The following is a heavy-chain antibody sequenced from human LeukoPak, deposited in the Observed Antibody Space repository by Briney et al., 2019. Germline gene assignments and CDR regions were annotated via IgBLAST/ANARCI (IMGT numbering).Heavy chain of an antibody. CDR2: IIPILGIA. Sequence: GASVKVSCKASGGTFSSYAISWVRQAPGQGVEWMGRIIPILGIANYAQKFQGRVTITADKSTSTAYMELSSLRSEDTAVYYCARVALRGYEAKEGAFDIWGQGTMVTVSS. CDR3: ARVALRGYEAKEGAFDI. D-gene: IGHD6-13*01. J-gene: IGHJ3*02. V-gene: IGHV1-69*04. CDR1: GGTFSSYA.